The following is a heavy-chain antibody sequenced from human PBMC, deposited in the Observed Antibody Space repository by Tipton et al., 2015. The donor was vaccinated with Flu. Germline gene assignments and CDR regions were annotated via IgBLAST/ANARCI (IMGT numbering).Heavy chain of an antibody. CDR2: IYSGGTT. D-gene: IGHD6-6*01. Sequence: QLVQSGGGLIQPGGSLRLSCAASGFTVSSNYMSWVRQAPGKGLEWVSVIYSGGTTYYADSVKGRFTISRDNSKNTLYLHVNNLRAEDTAVYYCARDTVRSSSSVWYFDLWGRGTLVTVSS. V-gene: IGHV3-53*01. CDR1: GFTVSSNY. CDR3: ARDTVRSSSSVWYFDL. J-gene: IGHJ2*01.